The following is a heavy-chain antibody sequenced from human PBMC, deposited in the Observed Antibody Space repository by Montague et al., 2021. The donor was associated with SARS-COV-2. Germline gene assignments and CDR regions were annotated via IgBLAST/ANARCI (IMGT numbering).Heavy chain of an antibody. Sequence: SETLSLTCTVSGDSITSSFWTWVRQPPGKGLEWIGYIYYGGSTNHTPSLKSRVTISVDVSKNQFSLKLSSVTAADTAVYYCARHANWDWYYFDYWGQGTLVTVSS. CDR3: ARHANWDWYYFDY. CDR2: IYYGGST. J-gene: IGHJ4*02. D-gene: IGHD7-27*01. V-gene: IGHV4-59*08. CDR1: GDSITSSF.